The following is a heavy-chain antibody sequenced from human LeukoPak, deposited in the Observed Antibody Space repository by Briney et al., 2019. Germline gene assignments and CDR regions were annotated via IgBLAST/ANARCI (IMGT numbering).Heavy chain of an antibody. J-gene: IGHJ3*02. CDR2: IIPIFGTA. Sequence: SVKVSCKASGGTFSSYAISWVRQAPGQGLEWMGGIIPIFGTANYAQKFQGRVTITADKSTSTAYMELCSLRSEDTAVYYCASWYYYGSGRRYAFDIWGQGTMVTVSS. CDR3: ASWYYYGSGRRYAFDI. CDR1: GGTFSSYA. D-gene: IGHD3-10*01. V-gene: IGHV1-69*06.